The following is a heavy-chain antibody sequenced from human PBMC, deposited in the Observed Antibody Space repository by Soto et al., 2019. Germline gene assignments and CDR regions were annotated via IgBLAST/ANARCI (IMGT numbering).Heavy chain of an antibody. J-gene: IGHJ5*02. CDR2: ISPGSRYT. D-gene: IGHD2-15*01. CDR3: VRRGGGGLFDP. CDR1: GFTFADSY. Sequence: WGSLKLSCTGSGFTFADSYMHWIRQAPGKRLEWLSYISPGSRYTAYADSVKGRFTISRDTSTSTLYMQLMSLTAEDTAIYYCVRRGGGGLFDPWGQGTMVTVSS. V-gene: IGHV3-11*03.